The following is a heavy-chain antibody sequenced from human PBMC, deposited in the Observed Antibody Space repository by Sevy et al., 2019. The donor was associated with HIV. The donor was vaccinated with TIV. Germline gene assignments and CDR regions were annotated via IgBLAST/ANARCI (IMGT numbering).Heavy chain of an antibody. Sequence: KQSQTLSLTCAISGDSVSSNSATWSWIRQSPSRGLEWLGRTYYRSKWYNDYAVSVKSRITINPVTSKNQFSLQLNSVTPEDTAVYYCARIEYSSIWYFDHWGQGTLVTVSS. J-gene: IGHJ4*02. CDR2: TYYRSKWYN. V-gene: IGHV6-1*01. CDR3: ARIEYSSIWYFDH. D-gene: IGHD6-13*01. CDR1: GDSVSSNSAT.